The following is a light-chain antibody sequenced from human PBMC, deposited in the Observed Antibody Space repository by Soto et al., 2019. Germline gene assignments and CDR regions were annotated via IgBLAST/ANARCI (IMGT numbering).Light chain of an antibody. J-gene: IGKJ2*01. CDR1: QSLLYSNGNNY. Sequence: DIVMTQSPLSLPVTPGEPASISCRSSQSLLYSNGNNYLDWYLQKPGQSPQLLIYLASSRASGVPDRFSGSGSGTDFTPKISRVEAEDVEVYYCMQPLQTPYTFGQGTKLEIK. CDR2: LAS. CDR3: MQPLQTPYT. V-gene: IGKV2-28*01.